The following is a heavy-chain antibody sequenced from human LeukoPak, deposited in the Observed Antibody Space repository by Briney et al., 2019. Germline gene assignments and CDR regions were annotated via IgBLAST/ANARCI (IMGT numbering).Heavy chain of an antibody. CDR3: AKDLAYGPPFHYFDY. Sequence: PGGSLRLSCAASGFTFSSYAMSWVRQAPGKGLEWVSAISGSGGSTDYADSVKGRFTISRDNSKNTLYLQMNSLRAEDTAVYYCAKDLAYGPPFHYFDYWGQGTLVTVSS. CDR2: ISGSGGST. J-gene: IGHJ4*02. V-gene: IGHV3-23*01. D-gene: IGHD2-21*01. CDR1: GFTFSSYA.